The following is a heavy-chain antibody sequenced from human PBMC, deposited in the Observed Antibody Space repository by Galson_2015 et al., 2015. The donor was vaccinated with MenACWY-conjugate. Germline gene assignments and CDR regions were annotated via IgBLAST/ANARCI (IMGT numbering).Heavy chain of an antibody. J-gene: IGHJ6*02. D-gene: IGHD1-7*01. Sequence: TLSLTCTVSGGSISTYYWSWIRQPPGKGLEWIGSIYYSGSTYYNPSLKSRVTISVDTSKNQFSLKLSSVTAADTAVYYCARWNFDAYGMDVWGQGTTVTVSS. V-gene: IGHV4-59*05. CDR1: GGSISTYY. CDR3: ARWNFDAYGMDV. CDR2: IYYSGST.